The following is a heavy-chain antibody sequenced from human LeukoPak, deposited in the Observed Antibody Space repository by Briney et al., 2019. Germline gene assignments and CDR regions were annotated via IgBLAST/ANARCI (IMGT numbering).Heavy chain of an antibody. J-gene: IGHJ4*02. CDR1: GFTFSSYG. V-gene: IGHV3-33*01. D-gene: IGHD5-12*01. CDR2: IWYDGSKR. Sequence: GGSLRLSCAASGFTFSSYGMHWVRQAPGKGLEWVAVIWYDGSKRLYADSVKGRFTISRDNSKNTLSVQMDSLRAEDTAVYYCARQDDSGYVGLFDYWGQGTLVTVSP. CDR3: ARQDDSGYVGLFDY.